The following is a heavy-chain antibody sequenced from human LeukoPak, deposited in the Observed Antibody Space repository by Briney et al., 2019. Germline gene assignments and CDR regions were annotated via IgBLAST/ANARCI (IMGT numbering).Heavy chain of an antibody. Sequence: PGRSLRLSCAASGFTFDDYAMHWVRQAPGQGLEWVSGISWNSGSIGYADPVKGRFTISRDNAKNSLYLQMNSLRAEDTALYYCASKQQLVDWGQGTLVTVSS. J-gene: IGHJ4*02. CDR3: ASKQQLVD. CDR1: GFTFDDYA. D-gene: IGHD6-13*01. V-gene: IGHV3-9*01. CDR2: ISWNSGSI.